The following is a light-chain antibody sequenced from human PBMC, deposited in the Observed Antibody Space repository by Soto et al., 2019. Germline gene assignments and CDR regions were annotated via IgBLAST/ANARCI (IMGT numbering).Light chain of an antibody. J-gene: IGLJ1*01. CDR2: EVR. V-gene: IGLV2-14*01. CDR3: CSYAGTFTWV. Sequence: QSALTQPASVSGSPGQSITISCTGSNNDIGRFDYVSWYQQHPGKSPKLILYEVRDRPSGISSRFSGSKSANTASLTISGLLPEDEADYYCCSYAGTFTWVFGTGTKVTVL. CDR1: NNDIGRFDY.